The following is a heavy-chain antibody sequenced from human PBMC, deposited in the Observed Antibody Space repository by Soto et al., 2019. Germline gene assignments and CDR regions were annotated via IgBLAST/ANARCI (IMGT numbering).Heavy chain of an antibody. D-gene: IGHD1-1*01. J-gene: IGHJ6*02. CDR3: ARDSNNHQPGMDV. Sequence: EVQLVESGGGLVKPGGSLRLSCAASGFTFSSYSINWVRQAPGKGLEWVSSISSSGDYIYYADSVKGRFTISRDNANISLFLQMNSLRAEDTAVYVCARDSNNHQPGMDVWGQGTTVTVSS. V-gene: IGHV3-21*01. CDR1: GFTFSSYS. CDR2: ISSSGDYI.